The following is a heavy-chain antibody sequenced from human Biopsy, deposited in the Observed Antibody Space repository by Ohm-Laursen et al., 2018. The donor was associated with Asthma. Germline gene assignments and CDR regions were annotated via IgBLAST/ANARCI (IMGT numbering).Heavy chain of an antibody. CDR3: ARGDSSNWSHYYFDY. D-gene: IGHD3-22*01. CDR1: GFAVSRDY. V-gene: IGHV3-53*01. CDR2: IYSGGTS. Sequence: GQTLSLTCAASGFAVSRDYMFWVRQAPGKGLEWVSVIYSGGTSHTADSVRGRFTISGDYSKNTLYLQMHSLRAEDTAVYYCARGDSSNWSHYYFDYWGQGTLVTVSS. J-gene: IGHJ4*02.